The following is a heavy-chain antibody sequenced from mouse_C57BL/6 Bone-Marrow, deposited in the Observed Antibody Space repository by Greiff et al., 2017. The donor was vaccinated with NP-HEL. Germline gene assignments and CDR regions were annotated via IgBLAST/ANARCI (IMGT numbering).Heavy chain of an antibody. CDR1: GYTFTDYE. J-gene: IGHJ4*01. Sequence: VQLQQSGAELVRPGASVTLSCKASGYTFTDYEMHWVKQTPVHGLEWIGAIDPETGGTAYNQKFKGKAILTADKSSSTAYMELRSLTSEDSPVYYCTRLGDYYAMDYWGQGTSVTVSS. CDR3: TRLGDYYAMDY. V-gene: IGHV1-15*01. CDR2: IDPETGGT. D-gene: IGHD4-1*01.